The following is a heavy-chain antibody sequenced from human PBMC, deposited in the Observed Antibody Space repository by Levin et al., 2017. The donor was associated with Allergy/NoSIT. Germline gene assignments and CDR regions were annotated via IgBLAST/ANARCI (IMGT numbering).Heavy chain of an antibody. CDR3: PKVGDGDVRLFDY. D-gene: IGHD2-21*01. V-gene: IGHV3-30*18. J-gene: IGHJ4*02. CDR1: GFTFSTSG. CDR2: ISFDGKKQ. Sequence: PGGSLRLSCAASGFTFSTSGMHWVRQAPGKGLEWLAFISFDGKKQYYADSVKGRFSISRDNSRNTLYLQMNSLRVEDTAVYYCPKVGDGDVRLFDYWGQGTLVTVSS.